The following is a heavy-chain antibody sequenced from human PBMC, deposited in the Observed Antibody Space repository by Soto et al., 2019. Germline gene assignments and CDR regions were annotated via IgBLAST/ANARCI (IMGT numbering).Heavy chain of an antibody. V-gene: IGHV1-69*18. CDR3: ARDGRSSSYDF. J-gene: IGHJ4*02. CDR2: IIPNFGTP. D-gene: IGHD6-13*01. CDR1: GGTFSTYG. Sequence: QVQLVQSGAEVKKPGSSVKVSCNSSGGTFSTYGINWVRQAPGQGLEWMGMIIPNFGTPTYAQKFRGRVSITADESTSTAYMELSSLTSDDTAFYYCARDGRSSSYDFWGQGTLVTVSS.